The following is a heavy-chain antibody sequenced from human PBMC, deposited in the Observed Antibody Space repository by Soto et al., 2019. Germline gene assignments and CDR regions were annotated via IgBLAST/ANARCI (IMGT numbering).Heavy chain of an antibody. CDR1: GFTLTNAR. D-gene: IGHD4-17*01. CDR2: IQSEIDGGTA. J-gene: IGHJ3*02. Sequence: EVQLVASGGGLVKPGESLRLSCAASGFTLTNARMTWVRQAPGKGLEWVGRIQSEIDGGTADYPAAVKGRFTISRDDSNTTLHLQLNSLKTEDTAVYYCTTDYGWAFGIWGQGTMVTVFS. CDR3: TTDYGWAFGI. V-gene: IGHV3-15*01.